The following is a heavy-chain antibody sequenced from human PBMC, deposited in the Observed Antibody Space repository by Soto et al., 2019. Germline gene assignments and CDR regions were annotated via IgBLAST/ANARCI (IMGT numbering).Heavy chain of an antibody. J-gene: IGHJ5*02. Sequence: TLSLTCTVSGGSISSGCYYWSWIRQHPGKGLEWIGYIYYSGSTYYNPSLKSRVTISVDTSKNQFSLKLSSVTAADTAVYYCARVVPPTPEDWFDPWGQGTLVTVSS. CDR1: GGSISSGCYY. CDR2: IYYSGST. V-gene: IGHV4-31*03. CDR3: ARVVPPTPEDWFDP. D-gene: IGHD2-2*01.